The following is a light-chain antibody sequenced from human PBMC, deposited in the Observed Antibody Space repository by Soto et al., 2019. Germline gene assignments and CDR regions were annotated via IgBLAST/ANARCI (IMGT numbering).Light chain of an antibody. V-gene: IGKV3-20*01. CDR3: QHYGGSPMYT. CDR2: GAS. J-gene: IGKJ2*01. CDR1: QSVSNTY. Sequence: EIVLTQSPGTLSLSPGERATLSCRANQSVSNTYLAWYQQKPGQAPRLLIYGASSRATGIPDRFSGSGSGTDFTLTISRLEREDFAVYYCQHYGGSPMYTFGQGTKVEIK.